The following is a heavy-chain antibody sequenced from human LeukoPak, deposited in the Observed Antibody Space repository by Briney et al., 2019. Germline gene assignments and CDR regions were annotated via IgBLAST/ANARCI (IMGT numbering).Heavy chain of an antibody. Sequence: SETLSLTCTVPGGSISSYYWSLIRQPPGKGLEGIGYIYYSGSTNYNPSLKSRVTISVDTSKNQFSLKLSSVTAADTAVYYCARGMADTYSSSWYVDPFDYWGQGTLVTVSS. J-gene: IGHJ4*02. CDR1: GGSISSYY. D-gene: IGHD6-13*01. CDR2: IYYSGST. CDR3: ARGMADTYSSSWYVDPFDY. V-gene: IGHV4-59*01.